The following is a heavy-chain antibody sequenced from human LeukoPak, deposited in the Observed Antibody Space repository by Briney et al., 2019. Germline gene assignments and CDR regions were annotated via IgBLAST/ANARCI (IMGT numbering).Heavy chain of an antibody. J-gene: IGHJ4*02. D-gene: IGHD3-10*01. CDR1: GFTFSSSD. Sequence: GGPLRLSCATSGFTFSSSDIHWVRQAPGKGLEWVAFIRNDGNTKYYAESVKGRFTLSGDNFKNTVYLEMTSLRAEDTAVYYCASRGGYYYYWGQGTLVTVSS. CDR3: ASRGGYYYY. V-gene: IGHV3-30*02. CDR2: IRNDGNTK.